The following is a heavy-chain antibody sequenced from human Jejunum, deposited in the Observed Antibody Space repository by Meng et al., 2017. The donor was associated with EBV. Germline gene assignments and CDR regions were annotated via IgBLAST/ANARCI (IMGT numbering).Heavy chain of an antibody. D-gene: IGHD3-22*01. CDR2: ISPNSDHT. CDR1: GYTFTNYY. CDR3: TRALGAYYDNNRFDY. J-gene: IGHJ4*02. Sequence: QVRRVQSGAGVKKPWASVKISCKSSGYTFTNYYIHWVRQAPGQGLEWMGRISPNSDHTDYAQKFQGRVTVTRDTSISTGYMELSSLTSDDTAVYYCTRALGAYYDNNRFDYWGQGTLVTVSS. V-gene: IGHV1-2*06.